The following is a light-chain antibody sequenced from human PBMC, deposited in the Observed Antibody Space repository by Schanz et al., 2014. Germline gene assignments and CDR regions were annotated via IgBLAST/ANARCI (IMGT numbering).Light chain of an antibody. CDR2: EVN. J-gene: IGLJ2*01. CDR1: SSDVGGYNY. CDR3: SSYAGGALVL. V-gene: IGLV2-8*01. Sequence: QSALTQPPSASGTPGQSVTISCTGTSSDVGGYNYVSWYQQHPGKAPKLMIYEVNKRPSGVPDRFSGSKSGNTASLTVSGLQAEDDADYYCSSYAGGALVLFGGGTKLTVL.